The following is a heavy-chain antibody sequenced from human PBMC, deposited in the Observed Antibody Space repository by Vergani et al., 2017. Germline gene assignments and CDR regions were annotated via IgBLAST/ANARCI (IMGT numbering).Heavy chain of an antibody. CDR2: IYVSGIT. CDR1: GASINNDFYY. D-gene: IGHD4-23*01. J-gene: IGHJ3*01. CDR3: ARDNKQLHPRALDL. V-gene: IGHV4-61*02. Sequence: QVQLQESGPGLVKPSQTLSLTCTVSGASINNDFYYWHWIRQPAGKGLEWIGRIYVSGITDYNSSLQSRVSMSVDTSKNQFSLTLTSVTAADTAGYYGARDNKQLHPRALDLWGQGTMVTVSS.